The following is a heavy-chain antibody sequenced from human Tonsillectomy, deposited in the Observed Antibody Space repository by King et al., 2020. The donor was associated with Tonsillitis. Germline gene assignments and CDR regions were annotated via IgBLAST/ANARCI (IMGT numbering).Heavy chain of an antibody. CDR3: ARDRDGYIFDY. CDR1: GFSFSSYD. V-gene: IGHV3-33*05. D-gene: IGHD5-24*01. J-gene: IGHJ4*02. CDR2: ISYDGSNK. Sequence: QVQLVQSGGGVVQPGRSLRLSCAASGFSFSSYDMYWVRQAPGKGLEWVAVISYDGSNKYYVDSVTGRFTIARDNSKNRLYLQMNSLRAEDTAVYYCARDRDGYIFDYWGQGTLVTVSS.